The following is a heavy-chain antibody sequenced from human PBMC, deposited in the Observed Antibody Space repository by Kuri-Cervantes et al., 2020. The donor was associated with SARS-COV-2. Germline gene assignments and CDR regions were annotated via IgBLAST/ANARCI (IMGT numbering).Heavy chain of an antibody. J-gene: IGHJ4*02. CDR2: IKQDGSEK. D-gene: IGHD3-3*01. Sequence: GGSLRLSCAGSGITFSSYWMSWVRQAPGKGLEWVANIKQDGSEKYYVDSVKGRFTISRDNAKNSLYLQMNSLRAEDTAVYYCARAVLGVVAYFDYWGQGTLVTVSS. V-gene: IGHV3-7*04. CDR3: ARAVLGVVAYFDY. CDR1: GITFSSYW.